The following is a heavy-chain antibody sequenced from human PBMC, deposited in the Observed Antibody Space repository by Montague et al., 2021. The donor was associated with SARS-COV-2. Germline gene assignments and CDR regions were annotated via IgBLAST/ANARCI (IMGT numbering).Heavy chain of an antibody. J-gene: IGHJ6*02. CDR2: TYYRSKWCN. Sequence: CAISGDSVSSNSATWNWVRQSPSRGLEWLGRTYYRSKWCNDCAVSVRGRVTINPDTSKNQFSLQLNSVTPEDTAIYYCTSGREGNYNVMDVWGQGTTVTVSS. CDR3: TSGREGNYNVMDV. V-gene: IGHV6-1*01. CDR1: GDSVSSNSAT. D-gene: IGHD1-1*01.